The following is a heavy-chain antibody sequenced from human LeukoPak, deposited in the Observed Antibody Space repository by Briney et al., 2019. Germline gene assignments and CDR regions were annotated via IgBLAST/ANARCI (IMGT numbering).Heavy chain of an antibody. J-gene: IGHJ1*01. CDR2: INHSGST. Sequence: PSETLSLTCAVYGGSFSGYYWSWIRQPPGKGLEWIGEINHSGSTNYNPSLKSRVTISVDTSKNQFSLKLSSVTAADTTAYYCARGRWSGNSKWHFQHWGQGTLVTVSS. D-gene: IGHD4-23*01. CDR3: ARGRWSGNSKWHFQH. CDR1: GGSFSGYY. V-gene: IGHV4-34*01.